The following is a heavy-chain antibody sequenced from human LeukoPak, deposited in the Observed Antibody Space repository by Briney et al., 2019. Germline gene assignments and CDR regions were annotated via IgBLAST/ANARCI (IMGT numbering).Heavy chain of an antibody. CDR2: IYYSGST. CDR1: GGSISSGDYY. D-gene: IGHD3-10*01. Sequence: PSQTLSLTCTVSGGSISSGDYYWRWIRQPPGKGLEWIGYIYYSGSTYYNPSLKSRVTISVDTSKNQFSLKLSYVTAADTAVYYSPRDSYGSGTPPDYWGQGTLVTVSS. V-gene: IGHV4-30-4*01. CDR3: PRDSYGSGTPPDY. J-gene: IGHJ4*02.